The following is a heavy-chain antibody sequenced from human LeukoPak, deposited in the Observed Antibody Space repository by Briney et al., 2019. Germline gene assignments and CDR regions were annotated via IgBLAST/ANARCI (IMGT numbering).Heavy chain of an antibody. CDR1: GYSFTSYW. D-gene: IGHD2-15*01. CDR3: ARSSWGYCSGGSCLLYYFDY. CDR2: IYPGDSDT. J-gene: IGHJ4*02. V-gene: IGHV5-51*01. Sequence: GESLQISCQGSGYSFTSYWIGWVRQMPGKGLEWMGIIYPGDSDTRYSPSFQGQVTISADKSISTAYLQWSSLKASDTAMYYCARSSWGYCSGGSCLLYYFDYWGQGTLVTVSS.